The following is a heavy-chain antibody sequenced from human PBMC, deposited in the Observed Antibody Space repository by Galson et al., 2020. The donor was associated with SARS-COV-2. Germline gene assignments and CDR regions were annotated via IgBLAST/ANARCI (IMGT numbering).Heavy chain of an antibody. V-gene: IGHV4-39*01. Sequence: SETLSLTCTVSGGSISSSSYYWGWIRQPPGKGLEWIGSIYYSGSTYYNPSLKSRVTISVDTSKNQFSLKLSSVTAADTAVYYCARQAPVSGNWFDPWGQGTLVTVSS. CDR2: IYYSGST. CDR1: GGSISSSSYY. J-gene: IGHJ5*02. CDR3: ARQAPVSGNWFDP. D-gene: IGHD3-10*01.